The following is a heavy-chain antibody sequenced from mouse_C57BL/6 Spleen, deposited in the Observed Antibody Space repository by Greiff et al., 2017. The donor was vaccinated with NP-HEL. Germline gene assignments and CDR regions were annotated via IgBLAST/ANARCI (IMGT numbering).Heavy chain of an antibody. D-gene: IGHD1-1*01. CDR2: IDPETGGT. J-gene: IGHJ2*01. CDR3: TRRVYGSSLGNFDY. Sequence: QVQLQQSGAELVRPGASGTLSCKASGYTFTDYEMHWVKQTPVHGLEWIGAIDPETGGTAYNQKFKGKAILTADKSSSTAYMELRSLTSEDSAVYYCTRRVYGSSLGNFDYWGQGTTLTVSS. CDR1: GYTFTDYE. V-gene: IGHV1-15*01.